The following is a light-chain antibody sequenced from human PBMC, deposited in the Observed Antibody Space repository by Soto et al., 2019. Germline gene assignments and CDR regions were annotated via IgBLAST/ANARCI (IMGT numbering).Light chain of an antibody. CDR3: QQFSSYPLT. CDR1: QSVSNN. J-gene: IGKJ4*01. V-gene: IGKV3-20*01. Sequence: ETVMTQSPATLSVSPVERATLXGRASQSVSNNLAWYQQKPGQVPRLLIYGATSRATGIPDRFSGSGSGTDFTLTISRLEPEDFAVYYCQQFSSYPLTFGGGTKVDI. CDR2: GAT.